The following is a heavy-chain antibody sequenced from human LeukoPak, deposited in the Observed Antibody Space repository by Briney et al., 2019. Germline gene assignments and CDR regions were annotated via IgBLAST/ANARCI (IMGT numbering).Heavy chain of an antibody. J-gene: IGHJ4*02. CDR1: GYTFTTYG. D-gene: IGHD2/OR15-2a*01. Sequence: GAPVKVSCKASGYTFTTYGISWVRQAPGQGLEWMGWINTYNGNANSAQKFQDRVTMTRDTSTSTAYMDLRRLRSDDTAVYYCARDCNSGNCYSDSWGQGALVTVSS. CDR2: INTYNGNA. CDR3: ARDCNSGNCYSDS. V-gene: IGHV1-18*01.